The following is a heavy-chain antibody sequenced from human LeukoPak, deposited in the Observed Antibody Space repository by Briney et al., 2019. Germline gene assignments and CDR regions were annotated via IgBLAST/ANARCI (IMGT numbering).Heavy chain of an antibody. CDR1: GGSISSYY. Sequence: PSETLSLTCTVSGGSISSYYWSWLRQPPGKGLEWIGYIYYSGSTNYNPSLKSRVTISVDTSKNQFSLKLSSVTAADTAVYYCARDRWRIAVAADGGDAFDIWGQGTMVTVSS. D-gene: IGHD6-19*01. CDR3: ARDRWRIAVAADGGDAFDI. V-gene: IGHV4-59*01. J-gene: IGHJ3*02. CDR2: IYYSGST.